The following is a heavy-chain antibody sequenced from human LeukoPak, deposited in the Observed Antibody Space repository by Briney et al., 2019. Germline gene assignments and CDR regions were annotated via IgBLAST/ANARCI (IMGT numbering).Heavy chain of an antibody. V-gene: IGHV3-23*01. CDR2: ISGSGGST. J-gene: IGHJ4*02. Sequence: GGSLRLSCAASGFTFSSYAMSWVRQAPGKGLEWVSAISGSGGSTYYADSVKGRFTISRDNSKNTLYLQMNSLRAEDTAVYYFAKDRDGDYQKIDYWGQGTLVTVSS. D-gene: IGHD4-17*01. CDR1: GFTFSSYA. CDR3: AKDRDGDYQKIDY.